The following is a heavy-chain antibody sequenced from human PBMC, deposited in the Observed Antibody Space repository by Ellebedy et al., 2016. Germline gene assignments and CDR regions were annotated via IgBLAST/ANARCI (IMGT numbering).Heavy chain of an antibody. CDR2: IHQDGSEK. J-gene: IGHJ5*02. CDR1: GFSFRNYW. Sequence: GESLKISCAASGFSFRNYWMSWVRQAPGKGLEWVAIIHQDGSEKYYVDSVKGRFTISRDNAKNSLYLQMNSLRAEDTAVYYCARDRENSGSSDHWGQGTLVTVSS. V-gene: IGHV3-7*01. D-gene: IGHD1-26*01. CDR3: ARDRENSGSSDH.